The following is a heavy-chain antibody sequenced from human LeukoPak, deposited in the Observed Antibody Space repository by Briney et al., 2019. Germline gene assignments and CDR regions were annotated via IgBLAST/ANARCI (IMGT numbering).Heavy chain of an antibody. V-gene: IGHV4-61*08. CDR2: IYYSGST. J-gene: IGHJ5*02. Sequence: SETLSLTCTVSGDSISSGDYYWSWIRQPPGKGLEWIGYIYYSGSTNYNPSLKSRVTISVDTSKNQFSLKLSSVTAADTAVYYCARKYSSGWSLNWFDPWGQGTLVTVSS. CDR1: GDSISSGDYY. CDR3: ARKYSSGWSLNWFDP. D-gene: IGHD6-19*01.